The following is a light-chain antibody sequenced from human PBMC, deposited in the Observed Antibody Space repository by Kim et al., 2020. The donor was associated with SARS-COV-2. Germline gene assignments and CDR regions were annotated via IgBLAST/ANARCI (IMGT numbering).Light chain of an antibody. CDR2: GKN. CDR3: KSRDSSGNHMV. Sequence: SSELTQDPAVSVALGQTVRITCQGDSLRSYYASGYQKKQGQAPVLVIYGKNNRPSGTPNRFPGSSSGNTASWPITGAQAEDEGDNHCKSRDSSGNHMVFG. J-gene: IGLJ2*01. V-gene: IGLV3-19*01. CDR1: SLRSYY.